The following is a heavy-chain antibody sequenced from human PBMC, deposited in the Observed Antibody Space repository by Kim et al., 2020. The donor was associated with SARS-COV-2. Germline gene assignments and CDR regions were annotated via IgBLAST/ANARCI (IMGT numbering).Heavy chain of an antibody. J-gene: IGHJ6*02. D-gene: IGHD6-19*01. CDR3: ARDIAVAGTFAYYYYYGMDV. V-gene: IGHV3-11*04. Sequence: RFTIARDNAKNSLYLQMNSLRAEDTAVYYCARDIAVAGTFAYYYYYGMDVWGQGTTVTVSS.